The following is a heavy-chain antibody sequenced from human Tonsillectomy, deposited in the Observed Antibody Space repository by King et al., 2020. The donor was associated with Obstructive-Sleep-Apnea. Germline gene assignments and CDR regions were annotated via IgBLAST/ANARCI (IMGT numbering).Heavy chain of an antibody. Sequence: VQLVESGGGVVQPGTSLRLSCASSGFTFSSYAMHWVRQAPGKGLEWVAFISYDGSNKYYADSVKGRLTISRDNSKNTLFLQMNSLRAEDTAVYYCAREGAARELDYWGQGTLVTVSS. V-gene: IGHV3-30*04. J-gene: IGHJ4*02. CDR1: GFTFSSYA. CDR2: ISYDGSNK. D-gene: IGHD1-1*01. CDR3: AREGAARELDY.